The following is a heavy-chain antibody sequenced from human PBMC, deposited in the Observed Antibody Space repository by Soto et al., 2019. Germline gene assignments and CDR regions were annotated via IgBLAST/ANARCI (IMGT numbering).Heavy chain of an antibody. CDR3: ARGRGSNHGGVDY. V-gene: IGHV1-46*01. D-gene: IGHD2-8*02. Sequence: QVQMVQSGAEVKKPGASVKVSCKASGYTFTRYHIHWVRQAPGQGLEWMAIINPSSGYTTYAQKFQGRVTMTRDTSTSTVYMEVTSLRSDDTAVYYCARGRGSNHGGVDYWGQGTLVTVSS. J-gene: IGHJ4*02. CDR2: INPSSGYT. CDR1: GYTFTRYH.